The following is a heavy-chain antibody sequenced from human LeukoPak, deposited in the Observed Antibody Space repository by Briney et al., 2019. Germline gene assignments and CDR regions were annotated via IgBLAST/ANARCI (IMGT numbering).Heavy chain of an antibody. CDR3: AELGIPMGGGV. Sequence: PGGSLRLSCAASGFTFSSYWMSWVRQAPGKGLEWVANIKKDGSEKYYVDSVKGRFTISRDNAKTSLYLQMNNLRAEDTAVYYCAELGIPMGGGVWGKGTTVTISS. J-gene: IGHJ6*04. CDR1: GFTFSSYW. D-gene: IGHD3-10*02. V-gene: IGHV3-7*01. CDR2: IKKDGSEK.